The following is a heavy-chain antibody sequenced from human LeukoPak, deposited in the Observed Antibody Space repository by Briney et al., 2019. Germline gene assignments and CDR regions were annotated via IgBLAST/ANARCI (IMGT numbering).Heavy chain of an antibody. Sequence: SETLSLTCTVSGGSISTTNYYWGWIRQPPGKGLEWIGNIFYSGSTYYSPSLKSRLSISLDTSRNQFSLKLNSVTAADTAVYYCAKSNGYGLVDIWDQGTMVTVSS. V-gene: IGHV4-39*07. CDR1: GGSISTTNYY. D-gene: IGHD3-10*01. J-gene: IGHJ3*02. CDR3: AKSNGYGLVDI. CDR2: IFYSGST.